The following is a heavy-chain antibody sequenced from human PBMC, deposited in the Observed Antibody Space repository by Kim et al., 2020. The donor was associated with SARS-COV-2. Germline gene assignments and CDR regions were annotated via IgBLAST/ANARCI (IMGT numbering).Heavy chain of an antibody. V-gene: IGHV3-9*01. CDR3: AKGRWLGSVDV. D-gene: IGHD2-15*01. CDR1: GFTFGDYA. CDR2: ISWNSCSI. J-gene: IGHJ6*02. Sequence: GGSLRLSCAASGFTFGDYAMHWVRQAPGKGLEWVSGISWNSCSIGYADSVQGRFTISSDNAENSLYLQMNSLRAEDTALYYCAKGRWLGSVDVWGQGTTVTVCS.